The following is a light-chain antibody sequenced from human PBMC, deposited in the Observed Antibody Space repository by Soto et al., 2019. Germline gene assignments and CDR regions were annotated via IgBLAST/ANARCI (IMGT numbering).Light chain of an antibody. J-gene: IGKJ1*01. CDR3: QQYGRTLPWT. V-gene: IGKV3-20*01. CDR2: GAS. CDR1: QSVSSSY. Sequence: EIVLTQSPGTLSLSPGERATLSCRASQSVSSSYLAWYQQKPGQAPRLLIYGASSRATGIPDRFVGGGAGTDFTLTISRLEPEDFAVYYCQQYGRTLPWTFGQGTKVDIK.